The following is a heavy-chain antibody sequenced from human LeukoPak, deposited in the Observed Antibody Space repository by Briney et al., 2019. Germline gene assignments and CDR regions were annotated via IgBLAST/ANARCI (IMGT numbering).Heavy chain of an antibody. J-gene: IGHJ4*02. CDR3: AKEYYDFWSGYPHDY. D-gene: IGHD3-3*01. CDR2: ISAYNGNT. V-gene: IGHV1-18*01. Sequence: ASVKVSCKASGYTFTSYGISWVRQAPGQGLEWMGWISAYNGNTNYAQKLQGRVTMTTDTSTRTAYMELRSLRSDDTAVYYCAKEYYDFWSGYPHDYWGQGTLVTVSS. CDR1: GYTFTSYG.